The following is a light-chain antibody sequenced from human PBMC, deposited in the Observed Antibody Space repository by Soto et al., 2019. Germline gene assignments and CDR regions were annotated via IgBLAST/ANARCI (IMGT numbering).Light chain of an antibody. J-gene: IGLJ2*01. CDR1: SSDVGDYNY. V-gene: IGLV2-14*01. CDR3: SSYISSSTV. CDR2: EVS. Sequence: QSALTQPASVSGSPGQSITISCTGTSSDVGDYNYVSWYQHHPGKAPKLMIYEVSNRPSGVSNRFSGSKSGNTASLTISGLQAEDEADYYCSSYISSSTVFGGGTKVTVL.